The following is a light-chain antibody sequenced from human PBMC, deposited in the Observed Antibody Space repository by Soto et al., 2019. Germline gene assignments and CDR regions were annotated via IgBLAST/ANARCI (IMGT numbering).Light chain of an antibody. V-gene: IGLV2-23*01. J-gene: IGLJ2*01. CDR3: SSYAGSSTHVV. CDR1: SSDVGSYNL. Sequence: QSALTQPASVSGSPGQSITISCTGISSDVGSYNLVSWYQQHPGKAPKVMIYEGSKRPSGVSNRCSGSRPGNTASLTISGLQAEDEAHDYCSSYAGSSTHVVVGGGSQLTVL. CDR2: EGS.